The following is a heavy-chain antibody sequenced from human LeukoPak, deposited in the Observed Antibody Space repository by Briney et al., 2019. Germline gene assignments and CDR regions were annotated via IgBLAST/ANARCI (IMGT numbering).Heavy chain of an antibody. CDR1: GYTFTSYG. CDR3: AKRGDSNWFDS. V-gene: IGHV1-18*01. CDR2: ISAYNGNT. J-gene: IGHJ5*01. Sequence: ASVKVSCKASGYTFTSYGISWVRQAPGQGLEWMGWISAYNGNTHYAQKLQGRVTMATDTSTSTVYMELRSLRSDDTAVYYCAKRGDSNWFDSWGQGTLVTVSS. D-gene: IGHD3-16*01.